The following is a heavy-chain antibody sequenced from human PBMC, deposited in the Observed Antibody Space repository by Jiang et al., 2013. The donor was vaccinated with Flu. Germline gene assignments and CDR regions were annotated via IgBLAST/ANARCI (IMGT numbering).Heavy chain of an antibody. CDR1: GFTFSNAW. Sequence: VQLLESGGGLVKPGGSLRLSCAASGFTFSNAWMNWVRQAPGKGLEWVGRIKSKTDGGTTDYAAPVKGRFTISRDDSKNTLYLQMNSLKTEDTAVYYCTTEDTAMVRVDYYYYMDVWGKGTTVTVSS. D-gene: IGHD5-18*01. V-gene: IGHV3-15*07. CDR2: IKSKTDGGTT. J-gene: IGHJ6*03. CDR3: TTEDTAMVRVDYYYYMDV.